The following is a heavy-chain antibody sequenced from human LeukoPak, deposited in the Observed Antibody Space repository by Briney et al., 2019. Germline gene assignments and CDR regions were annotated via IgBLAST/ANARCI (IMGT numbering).Heavy chain of an antibody. D-gene: IGHD6-13*01. Sequence: SETLSLTCTVSGYSISSGYYWGWIRQPPGKGLEWIGSIYHSGSTYYNPSLKSRVTISVDTSKNQFSLKLSSVTAADTAVYYCARVHPPKQQLVLLGGTGPRFDPWGQGTLVTVSS. J-gene: IGHJ5*02. V-gene: IGHV4-38-2*02. CDR1: GYSISSGYY. CDR3: ARVHPPKQQLVLLGGTGPRFDP. CDR2: IYHSGST.